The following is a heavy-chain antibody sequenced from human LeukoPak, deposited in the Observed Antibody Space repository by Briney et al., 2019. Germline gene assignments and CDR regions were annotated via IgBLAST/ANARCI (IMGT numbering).Heavy chain of an antibody. Sequence: SETLSLTCAVSGASISADYWIWIRQPPGKGLEYIGYLHYRGSTNYNPSLKSRVTISVDTSKNQFSLRLSSVTAADTAVYYCASRRGPSIVGSGRQTYYYCYGMDVWGQGTTVTVSS. D-gene: IGHD3-10*01. CDR1: GASISADY. CDR2: LHYRGST. V-gene: IGHV4-59*12. CDR3: ASRRGPSIVGSGRQTYYYCYGMDV. J-gene: IGHJ6*02.